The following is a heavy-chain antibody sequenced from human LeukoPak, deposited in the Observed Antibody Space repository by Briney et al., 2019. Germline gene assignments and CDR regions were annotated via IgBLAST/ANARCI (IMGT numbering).Heavy chain of an antibody. V-gene: IGHV4-38-2*02. J-gene: IGHJ3*02. CDR2: IYHSGST. CDR3: ARDLPYNWNRGGAFDI. CDR1: GYSISSGYY. Sequence: SETLSLTCTVSGYSISSGYYWGWIRQPPGKGLEWIGSIYHSGSTYYNPSLKSRVTISVDTSKNQFSLKLSSVTAADTAVYYCARDLPYNWNRGGAFDIWGQGTMVTVSS. D-gene: IGHD1-20*01.